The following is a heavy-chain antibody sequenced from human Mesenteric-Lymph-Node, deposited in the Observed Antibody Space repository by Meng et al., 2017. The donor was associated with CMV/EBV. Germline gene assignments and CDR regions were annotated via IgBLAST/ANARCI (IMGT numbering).Heavy chain of an antibody. CDR1: GFTFSSYA. D-gene: IGHD2-15*01. V-gene: IGHV3-23*01. J-gene: IGHJ4*02. Sequence: GESLKISCAASGFTFSSYAMSWVRQAPGKGLEWVSAISGSGGSTYYADSVKDRFTISRDNSKNTLYLQMNSLRAEDTAVYYCARHCSGGSCYFDYWGQGTLVTVSS. CDR3: ARHCSGGSCYFDY. CDR2: ISGSGGST.